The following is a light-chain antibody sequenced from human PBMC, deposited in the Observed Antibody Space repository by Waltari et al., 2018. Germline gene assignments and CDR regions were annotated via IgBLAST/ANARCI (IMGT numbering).Light chain of an antibody. V-gene: IGLV3-1*01. J-gene: IGLJ2*01. CDR1: RLGDKY. CDR3: QAWDSNTVV. Sequence: SYELTQPPSVSVSPGQTASLTCSGDRLGDKYAYWYQQKPGQSPVRVIYQDSRRSSGIPGRFSGSTSGNTATLTISGSQAMDEADYYCQAWDSNTVVFGGGTKLTVL. CDR2: QDS.